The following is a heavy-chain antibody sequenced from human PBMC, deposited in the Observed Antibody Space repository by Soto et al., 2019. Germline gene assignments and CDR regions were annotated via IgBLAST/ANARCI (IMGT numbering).Heavy chain of an antibody. CDR1: GYTFTSYD. Sequence: GASVKVSCKASGYTFTSYDINWVRQATGQGLEWMGWMNPNSGNTGYAQKFQGRVTMTRNTSISTAYMELSSLRSEDTAVYYCARGVLDGSLYIWGSDLIQNTWFDPWGEGTLVTVAS. V-gene: IGHV1-8*01. CDR3: ARGVLDGSLYIWGSDLIQNTWFDP. J-gene: IGHJ5*02. D-gene: IGHD3-16*02. CDR2: MNPNSGNT.